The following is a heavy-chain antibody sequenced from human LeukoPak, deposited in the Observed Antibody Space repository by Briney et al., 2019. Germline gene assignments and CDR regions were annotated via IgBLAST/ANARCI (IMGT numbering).Heavy chain of an antibody. CDR2: IYYSGST. Sequence: SETLSLTCTVSGGSISSSSYYWGWIRQPPGKGLEWIGSIYYSGSTYYNPSLKSRVTISVDTSKNQFSLKLSSVTAADTAVYYCASGGRYTAMVGAFDIWGQGTMVTVSS. V-gene: IGHV4-39*07. D-gene: IGHD5-18*01. CDR3: ASGGRYTAMVGAFDI. CDR1: GGSISSSSYY. J-gene: IGHJ3*02.